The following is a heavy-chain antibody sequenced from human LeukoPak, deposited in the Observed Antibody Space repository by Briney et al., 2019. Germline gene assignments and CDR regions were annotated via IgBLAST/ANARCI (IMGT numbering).Heavy chain of an antibody. J-gene: IGHJ6*02. CDR1: GFTFSSFS. D-gene: IGHD1/OR15-1a*01. CDR3: AKARNNLKMDV. V-gene: IGHV3-48*01. Sequence: GGSLRLSCAASGFTFSSFSMIWVRQAPGKGLEWLSYISSGSGSIYYADSVKGRFTISRDNSKNTLYLQMNSLRAEDTAVYYCAKARNNLKMDVWGQGTTVTVSS. CDR2: ISSGSGSI.